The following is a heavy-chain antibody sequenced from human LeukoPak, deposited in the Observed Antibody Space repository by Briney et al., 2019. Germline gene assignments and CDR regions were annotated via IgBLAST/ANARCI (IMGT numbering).Heavy chain of an antibody. Sequence: SETLSLTCTVSGYSISSGYYWGWIRQPPGKGLEWIGSIYHSGSTYYNPSLKSRVTISVDTSKNQFSLKLSSVTAADTAVYYCARREGRGGDYDSSGYYYYWGQGTLVTVSS. D-gene: IGHD3-22*01. CDR3: ARREGRGGDYDSSGYYYY. J-gene: IGHJ4*02. CDR1: GYSISSGYY. CDR2: IYHSGST. V-gene: IGHV4-38-2*02.